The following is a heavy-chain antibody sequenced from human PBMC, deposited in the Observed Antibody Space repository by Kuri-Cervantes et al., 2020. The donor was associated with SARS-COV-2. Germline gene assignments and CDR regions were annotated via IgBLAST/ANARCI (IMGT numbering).Heavy chain of an antibody. CDR1: GGTFSSYA. Sequence: ASVKVSCKASGGTFSSYAISWVRQAAGQGLEWMGWPNPDTGNTGNAKKFQGRVTMTTDTSINTAYMEVSSLSFEDTAIYYCARDSGDWNPDGLDLWGQGTLVTVSS. CDR3: ARDSGDWNPDGLDL. CDR2: PNPDTGNT. V-gene: IGHV1-8*02. J-gene: IGHJ3*01. D-gene: IGHD1-1*01.